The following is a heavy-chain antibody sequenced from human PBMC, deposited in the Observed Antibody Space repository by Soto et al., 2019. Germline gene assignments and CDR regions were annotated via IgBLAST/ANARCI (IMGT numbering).Heavy chain of an antibody. CDR3: AQWLDSKIGQFDP. Sequence: QLQLQESGQGMVKPSETLSLTCTVSGGSLSSSSYYWVWIRQPPGKGLEWIGSIYYRGSTNYNPSLKSRVTVAVDTSKNQFSLKLCSVTAADTAEYYCAQWLDSKIGQFDPWGQGTLVTVSS. D-gene: IGHD6-19*01. CDR1: GGSLSSSSYY. V-gene: IGHV4-39*01. CDR2: IYYRGST. J-gene: IGHJ5*02.